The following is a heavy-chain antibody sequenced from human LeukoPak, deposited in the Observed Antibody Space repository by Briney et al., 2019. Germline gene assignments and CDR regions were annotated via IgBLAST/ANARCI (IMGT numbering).Heavy chain of an antibody. V-gene: IGHV3-30-3*01. J-gene: IGHJ4*02. Sequence: GGSPRLSCAASGFTFSSYAMHWVRQAPGKGLEWVAVISYDGSNKYYADSVKGRFTISRDNSKNTLYLQMNSLRAEDTAVYYCARDTRGRVAVAGHFDYWGQGTLVTVSS. CDR1: GFTFSSYA. D-gene: IGHD6-19*01. CDR2: ISYDGSNK. CDR3: ARDTRGRVAVAGHFDY.